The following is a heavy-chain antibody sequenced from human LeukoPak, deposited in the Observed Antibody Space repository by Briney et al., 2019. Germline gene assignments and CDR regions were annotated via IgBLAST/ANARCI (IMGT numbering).Heavy chain of an antibody. CDR1: GYTFTNYG. Sequence: GASVKVSCKASGYTFTNYGITWMRQAPGQGLEWMGWINTYNGNTNYAQKFQGRVTITTDKSTSTAYMELSSLRSEDTAVYYCARGRTVTPYYYYYMDVWGKGTTVTVSS. D-gene: IGHD4-17*01. J-gene: IGHJ6*03. V-gene: IGHV1-18*01. CDR3: ARGRTVTPYYYYYMDV. CDR2: INTYNGNT.